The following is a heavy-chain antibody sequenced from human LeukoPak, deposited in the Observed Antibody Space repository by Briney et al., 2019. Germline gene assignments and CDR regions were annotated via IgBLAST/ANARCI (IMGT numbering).Heavy chain of an antibody. Sequence: SETLSLTCTVSGGSISSSSYYWGWIRQPPGKGLEWIGSIYYSGSTYYNPSLKSRVTISVDTSKNQFSLKLSSVTAADTAVYYCATSTVEMAIPDYWGQGTLVTVSS. D-gene: IGHD5-24*01. J-gene: IGHJ4*02. CDR2: IYYSGST. CDR3: ATSTVEMAIPDY. V-gene: IGHV4-39*01. CDR1: GGSISSSSYY.